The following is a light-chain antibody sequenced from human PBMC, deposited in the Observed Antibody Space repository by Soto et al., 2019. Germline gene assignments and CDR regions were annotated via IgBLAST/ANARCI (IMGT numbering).Light chain of an antibody. CDR2: EVS. V-gene: IGLV2-14*01. CDR1: SSDFGGFDY. J-gene: IGLJ2*01. Sequence: QSVLTQPASVAGSPGQSITISCTGTSSDFGGFDYVSWYQQHPGKAPKLMIYEVSNRPSGVSNRFSGSKSGNTASLTISGLQADDEAEYYCSSYTTYSSLVVFGGGTKVTV. CDR3: SSYTTYSSLVV.